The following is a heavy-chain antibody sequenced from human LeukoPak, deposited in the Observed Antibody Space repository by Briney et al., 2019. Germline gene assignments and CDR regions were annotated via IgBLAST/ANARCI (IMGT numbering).Heavy chain of an antibody. CDR2: ISYDGINK. V-gene: IGHV3-30-3*01. CDR1: GFTFSSYA. CDR3: ARMNWGDAFDI. D-gene: IGHD7-27*01. J-gene: IGHJ3*02. Sequence: PGGSLRLSCAASGFTFSSYAMHSVRQAPGKGLEWVAVISYDGINKYYADSVKGRFTISRDNSKNTLYLQMNSLRAEDTAVYYCARMNWGDAFDIWGQGTMVTVSS.